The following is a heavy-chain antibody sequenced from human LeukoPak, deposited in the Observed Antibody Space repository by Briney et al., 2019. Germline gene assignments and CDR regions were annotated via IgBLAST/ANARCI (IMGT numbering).Heavy chain of an antibody. CDR1: GYSISSGYY. CDR3: ARGLDYSNYSRDAFDI. Sequence: PSETLSLTCTVSGYSISSGYYWGWIRQPPGKGLEWIGSIYHSGSTYYNPSLKSRVTISVDTSKNQFSLKLSSVTAADTAVYYCARGLDYSNYSRDAFDIWGQGTMVTVSS. D-gene: IGHD4-11*01. J-gene: IGHJ3*02. CDR2: IYHSGST. V-gene: IGHV4-38-2*02.